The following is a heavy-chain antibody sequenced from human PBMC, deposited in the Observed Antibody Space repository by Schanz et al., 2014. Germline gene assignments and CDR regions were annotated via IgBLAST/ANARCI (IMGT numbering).Heavy chain of an antibody. J-gene: IGHJ6*02. D-gene: IGHD3-10*01. CDR3: ARDFDDRRGYGSGYCLGDCMDV. CDR2: SHSGGSK. CDR1: GFTVSSNH. Sequence: EGQLAESGGGLVQPGGSLRLSCAVSGFTVSSNHMSWVRQAPGKGLEWVSSISHSGGSKYYADSVKGRFTISRDNSENTLYLQMNSLSADDTAVFYCARDFDDRRGYGSGYCLGDCMDVWGQGTTVTVSS. V-gene: IGHV3-66*01.